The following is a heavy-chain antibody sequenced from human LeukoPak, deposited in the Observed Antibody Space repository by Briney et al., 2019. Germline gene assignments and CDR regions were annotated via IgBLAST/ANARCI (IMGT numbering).Heavy chain of an antibody. Sequence: GGSLRLSCAASGFTFSSYAMSWIRQPPGKGLEWVSTITGSGSSRYYADSVEGRFTISRDNSDNTLFLQMNSLRVEDTAVYYCAKRGFDGSGSYYSRDWGQGTLVTVSS. CDR1: GFTFSSYA. J-gene: IGHJ4*02. CDR3: AKRGFDGSGSYYSRD. D-gene: IGHD3-10*01. CDR2: ITGSGSSR. V-gene: IGHV3-23*01.